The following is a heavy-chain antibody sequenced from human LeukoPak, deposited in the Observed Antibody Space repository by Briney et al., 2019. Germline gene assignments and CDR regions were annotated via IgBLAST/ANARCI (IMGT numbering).Heavy chain of an antibody. CDR2: INPSGGST. D-gene: IGHD2-21*02. J-gene: IGHJ5*02. CDR1: GYTFTSYY. Sequence: ASVKVSCKASGYTFTSYYMHWVRQAPAQGLEWMGIINPSGGSTSYAQKFQGRVTMTRDTSTSTVYIELSSLRSEDTAVYYCARSVTASGWFDPWGQGTLVTVSS. CDR3: ARSVTASGWFDP. V-gene: IGHV1-46*01.